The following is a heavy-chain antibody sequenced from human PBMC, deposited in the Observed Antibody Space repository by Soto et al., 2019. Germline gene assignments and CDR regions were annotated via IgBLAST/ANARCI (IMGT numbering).Heavy chain of an antibody. V-gene: IGHV1-69*05. CDR3: ARGDFWSGYSLIGSVSIDY. D-gene: IGHD3-3*01. J-gene: IGHJ4*02. Sequence: SVKVSCKASGGTFSSYAISWVRQAPGQGLERMGGIIPSYGTANYAQKFQGRVTITRDTSASTAYMELSSLRSEDTAVYYCARGDFWSGYSLIGSVSIDYWGQGTLVTVSS. CDR2: IIPSYGTA. CDR1: GGTFSSYA.